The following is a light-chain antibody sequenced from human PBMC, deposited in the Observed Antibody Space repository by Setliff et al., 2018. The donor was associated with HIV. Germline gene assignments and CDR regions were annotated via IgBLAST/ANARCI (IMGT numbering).Light chain of an antibody. CDR1: GRDIGGYNY. CDR2: GVT. Sequence: QSVLTQPASVSGSPGQSITISCIGTGRDIGGYNYVSRYQQHPGKAPKLIIYGVTKRSSGVSNRFSGSKAGTTASLTISGLQAEDEADYYCCSYAGSYTVLFGGGTKVTVL. CDR3: CSYAGSYTVL. J-gene: IGLJ2*01. V-gene: IGLV2-14*03.